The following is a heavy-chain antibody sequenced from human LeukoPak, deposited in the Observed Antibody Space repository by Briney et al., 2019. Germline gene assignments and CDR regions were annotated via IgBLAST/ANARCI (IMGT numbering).Heavy chain of an antibody. Sequence: GGSLRLSCATSGFTYSRYAMSWVRQAPGKGLEWVSGLHADSGMTYYADSVKGRFTISRDNSKNTLYLQMNSLRAEDTAVYYCARGEAGTLAFDYWGQGTLVTVSS. V-gene: IGHV3-23*01. CDR2: LHADSGMT. CDR3: ARGEAGTLAFDY. CDR1: GFTYSRYA. J-gene: IGHJ4*02. D-gene: IGHD6-19*01.